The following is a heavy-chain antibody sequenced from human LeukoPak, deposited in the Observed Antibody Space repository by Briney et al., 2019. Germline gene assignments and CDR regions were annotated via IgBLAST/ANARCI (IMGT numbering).Heavy chain of an antibody. CDR3: ARGDKTMMHWFDP. D-gene: IGHD2-21*01. J-gene: IGHJ5*02. CDR2: ISGSGGST. V-gene: IGHV3-23*01. CDR1: GFTFSSYA. Sequence: PGRSLRLSCAASGFTFSSYAMSWVRQAPGKGLEWVSAISGSGGSTYYADSVKGRFTISRDNSKSTLYLQMNSLKAEDTAVYYCARGDKTMMHWFDPWGQGTLVTVSS.